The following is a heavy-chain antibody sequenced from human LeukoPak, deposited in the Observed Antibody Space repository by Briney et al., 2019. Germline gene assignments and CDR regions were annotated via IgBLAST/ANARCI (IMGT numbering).Heavy chain of an antibody. J-gene: IGHJ3*02. CDR3: ASGAPTRRLRRGYAFGI. CDR1: GGSISSYY. D-gene: IGHD4-17*01. V-gene: IGHV4-59*01. Sequence: SETLSLTCTVSGGSISSYYWSWIRQPPGKGLEWIGYIYYSGSTNYNPSLKSRVTISVDTSKNQFSLKLSSVTAADTAVYYCASGAPTRRLRRGYAFGIWGQGTMVTVSS. CDR2: IYYSGST.